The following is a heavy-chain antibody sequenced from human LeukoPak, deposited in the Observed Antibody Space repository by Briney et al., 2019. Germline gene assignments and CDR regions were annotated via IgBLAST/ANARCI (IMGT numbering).Heavy chain of an antibody. D-gene: IGHD6-19*01. Sequence: QPGGSLRLSCAASGFTFCSYAMSWVRQAPEKGLEWVSSVGGSGGYTYYADSVRGRFTISRDNSRNTLYLQMNSLRAEDTAVYYCAKAPLGSGWPDDVFDIWGQGTMVTVSS. CDR3: AKAPLGSGWPDDVFDI. CDR2: VGGSGGYT. CDR1: GFTFCSYA. J-gene: IGHJ3*02. V-gene: IGHV3-23*01.